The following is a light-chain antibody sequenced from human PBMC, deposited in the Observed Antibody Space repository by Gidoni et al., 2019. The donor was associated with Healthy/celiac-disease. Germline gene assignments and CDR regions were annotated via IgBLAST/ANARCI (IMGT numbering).Light chain of an antibody. CDR2: AAS. J-gene: IGKJ1*01. V-gene: IGKV1-39*01. Sequence: DLQMTQSPSSLSSSVRDRVTIPCRASQSIIIYLNWYQQKPGKAPKLLIYAASSLQIGVPSRLSGSGSGTDFTLTISSLQPEDFATYYCQQSYSTLTWTFGQGTKVEIK. CDR1: QSIIIY. CDR3: QQSYSTLTWT.